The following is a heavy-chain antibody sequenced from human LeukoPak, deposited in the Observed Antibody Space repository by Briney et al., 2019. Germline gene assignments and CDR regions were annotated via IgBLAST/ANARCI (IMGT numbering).Heavy chain of an antibody. D-gene: IGHD3-16*01. Sequence: SQTLSLTCTVSGGSISSGAFYNNWIRQRPGKGLEWIGYVYYPGSTSYNPSLKSRATMSVDTSMNQVSLELTSLTAADTAVYYCAASSGVTLGRFWGQGTLVTVSS. J-gene: IGHJ4*02. CDR3: AASSGVTLGRF. CDR2: VYYPGST. CDR1: GGSISSGAFY. V-gene: IGHV4-31*03.